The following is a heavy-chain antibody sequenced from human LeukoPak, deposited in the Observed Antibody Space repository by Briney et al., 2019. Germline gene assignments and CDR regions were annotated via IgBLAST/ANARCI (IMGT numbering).Heavy chain of an antibody. J-gene: IGHJ4*02. CDR1: GYTFTSYN. V-gene: IGHV1-46*01. CDR2: INPSGGST. CDR3: ARDLSGSYYFDY. Sequence: ASVKVSCKASGYTFTSYNMHWVRQAPGQGLEWMGIINPSGGSTSYAQKFQGRVTMTRDTSTSTVYMEMSSLRSEDTAVYYCARDLSGSYYFDYWGQGTLVTVSS. D-gene: IGHD3-22*01.